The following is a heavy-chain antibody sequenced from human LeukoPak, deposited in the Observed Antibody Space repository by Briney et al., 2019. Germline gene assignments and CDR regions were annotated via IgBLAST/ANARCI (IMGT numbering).Heavy chain of an antibody. CDR1: GYTFTGYY. CDR3: ARVEWFGELLISSDY. J-gene: IGHJ4*02. D-gene: IGHD3-10*01. Sequence: ASVKVSCKASGYTFTGYYMHWVRQAPGQGLEWMGWINPNSGGTNYAQKFQGRVTMTRDTSISTAYMELSRLRSDDTAVYYCARVEWFGELLISSDYWGQGTLVTVSS. V-gene: IGHV1-2*02. CDR2: INPNSGGT.